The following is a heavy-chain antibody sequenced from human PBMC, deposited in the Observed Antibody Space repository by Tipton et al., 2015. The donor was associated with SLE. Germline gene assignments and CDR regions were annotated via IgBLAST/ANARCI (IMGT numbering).Heavy chain of an antibody. CDR2: IYYSGTT. D-gene: IGHD4-17*01. J-gene: IGHJ4*02. V-gene: IGHV4-59*01. CDR1: GGSIRGYY. CDR3: ARERSDYGDYLFDS. Sequence: TLSLTCTVSGGSIRGYYWSWIRQPPGKGLEWIGYIYYSGTTNYNPSLKSRVTISVDTSKNQFSLRLSSVTAADTAVYYCARERSDYGDYLFDSWGQGVLVTVSS.